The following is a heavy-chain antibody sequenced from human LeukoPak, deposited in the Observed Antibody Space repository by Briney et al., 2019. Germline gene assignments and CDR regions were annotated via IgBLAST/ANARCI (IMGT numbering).Heavy chain of an antibody. CDR1: GFTFSSYA. D-gene: IGHD3-22*01. V-gene: IGHV3-23*01. CDR3: AKEYYYDSSGYWIFDY. CDR2: ISGSGGST. Sequence: GGSLRLSCAASGFTFSSYAMSWVRQAPGKGLEWVSAISGSGGSTYYADSVKGRFTISRDNSKNTLYLQMNSLRAEDTAVYYCAKEYYYDSSGYWIFDYWGQGTLVTVSS. J-gene: IGHJ4*02.